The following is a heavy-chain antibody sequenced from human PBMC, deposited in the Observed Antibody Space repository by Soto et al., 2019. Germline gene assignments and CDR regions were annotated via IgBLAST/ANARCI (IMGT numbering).Heavy chain of an antibody. CDR2: ISGSGGST. J-gene: IGHJ5*02. CDR1: GFTFSSYA. Sequence: PGGSLRLSCAASGFTFSSYAMTWVRQAPGKGLEWVSGISGSGGSTHYADSVKGRFTISRDNSKNTLYLQMNSLRAEDTAVYYCAKDAPRGGSYPFDPWGQGTLVTVSS. CDR3: AKDAPRGGSYPFDP. V-gene: IGHV3-23*01. D-gene: IGHD2-15*01.